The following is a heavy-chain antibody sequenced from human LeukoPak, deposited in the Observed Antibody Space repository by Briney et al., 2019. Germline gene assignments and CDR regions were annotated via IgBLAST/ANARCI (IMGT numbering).Heavy chain of an antibody. D-gene: IGHD3-10*01. V-gene: IGHV3-21*01. Sequence: PGGSLRLSCAASGFTFSSYSMNWVRQAPGKGLEWVSSISSSSSYIYYADSVKGRFTISRENAKNSLYLQMNSLRAEDTAVYYCARGQLLWFGSDYWGQGTLVTVSS. CDR3: ARGQLLWFGSDY. J-gene: IGHJ4*02. CDR2: ISSSSSYI. CDR1: GFTFSSYS.